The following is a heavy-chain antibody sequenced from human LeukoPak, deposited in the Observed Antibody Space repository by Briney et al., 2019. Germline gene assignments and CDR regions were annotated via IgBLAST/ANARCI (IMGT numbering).Heavy chain of an antibody. V-gene: IGHV3-23*01. CDR1: GFTFNNYP. CDR2: ISDNGGDT. CDR3: GRGWKLDY. Sequence: PGGSLRLSCAASGFTFNNYPMTWVPQAPGKGLEWVSAISDNGGDTKYADSVKGRFTISRDNSRNTLYLQMNSLRVEDTAIYYGGRGWKLDYWGQGTLVTVSS. J-gene: IGHJ4*02. D-gene: IGHD5-24*01.